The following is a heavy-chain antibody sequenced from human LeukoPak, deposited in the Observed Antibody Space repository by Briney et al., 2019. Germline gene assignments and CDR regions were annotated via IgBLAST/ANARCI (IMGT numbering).Heavy chain of an antibody. Sequence: ASVKVSCKASGYTFTSYDINWVRQATGQGLEWMGWMNPNSGNTGYAQKFQGRVTITRNTSISTAYMELSSLRSADTAVYYCARGGRDSSSGVIYYYYMDVWGKGTTVTVSS. J-gene: IGHJ6*03. CDR2: MNPNSGNT. D-gene: IGHD6-6*01. CDR1: GYTFTSYD. CDR3: ARGGRDSSSGVIYYYYMDV. V-gene: IGHV1-8*03.